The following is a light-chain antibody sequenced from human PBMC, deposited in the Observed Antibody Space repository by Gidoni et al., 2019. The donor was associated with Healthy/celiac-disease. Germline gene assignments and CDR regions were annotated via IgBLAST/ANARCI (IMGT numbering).Light chain of an antibody. CDR1: QSVSSSY. CDR2: GAS. CDR3: QQYGSSPQAT. Sequence: EIVLTQSPGTLSLSPGERATLSCRASQSVSSSYLAWYQQTPGQAPRLLIYGASSRATGIPDRFSGSGSGTYFTLTISRLEPEDLAVYYCQQYGSSPQATLXXXTKVEIK. J-gene: IGKJ1*01. V-gene: IGKV3-20*01.